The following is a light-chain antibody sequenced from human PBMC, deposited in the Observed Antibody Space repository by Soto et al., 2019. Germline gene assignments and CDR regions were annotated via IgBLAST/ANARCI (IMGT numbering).Light chain of an antibody. Sequence: DIQMTQSPSTLPASVGDRVTITCRARQSISNWLAWYQQKPRTAPKVLIYHASNLQSGVPSRFSGSGSGTQFPLTISRLQPDDFATYHRQQYNSYSFGQGTKVELK. CDR3: QQYNSYS. CDR2: HAS. CDR1: QSISNW. J-gene: IGKJ1*01. V-gene: IGKV1-5*01.